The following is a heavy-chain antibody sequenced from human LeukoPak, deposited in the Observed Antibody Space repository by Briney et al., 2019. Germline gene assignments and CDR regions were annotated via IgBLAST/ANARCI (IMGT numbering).Heavy chain of an antibody. D-gene: IGHD6-25*01. CDR3: TAGRSDYFDF. CDR2: IHYSGST. Sequence: SSETLSLTCTVSGGSISSYYWSWIRRPPGKGLEWIGYIHYSGSTNYNPSLKSRVTISEVTSKSQLSLKLSSVTAADTAVYYCTAGRSDYFDFWGQGTLVTVSS. J-gene: IGHJ4*02. V-gene: IGHV4-59*08. CDR1: GGSISSYY.